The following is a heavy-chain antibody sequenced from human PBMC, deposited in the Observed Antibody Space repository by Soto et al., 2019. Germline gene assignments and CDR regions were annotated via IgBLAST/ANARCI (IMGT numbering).Heavy chain of an antibody. Sequence: QVQLVQSGAEVRQPASSVKVSCKTSGGTFSSYAISWVRQAPGQGLEWMGGIVPIVDTSTYAQKFQGRVTITADESTSTVYMVLSSLRSDDTAVYYCVSVVAIPGSPDNWGQGTLVTVSS. V-gene: IGHV1-69*12. J-gene: IGHJ4*02. D-gene: IGHD2-15*01. CDR1: GGTFSSYA. CDR2: IVPIVDTS. CDR3: VSVVAIPGSPDN.